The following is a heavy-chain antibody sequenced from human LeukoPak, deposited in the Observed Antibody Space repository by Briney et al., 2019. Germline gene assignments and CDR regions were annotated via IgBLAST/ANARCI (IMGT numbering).Heavy chain of an antibody. V-gene: IGHV3-23*01. CDR1: GFTLRSYG. J-gene: IGHJ4*02. CDR2: ISGSLDST. Sequence: GGSLRLSCATSGFTLRSYGMSWVRQASGKGLEWVSSISGSLDSTYYADSVKGRITISRDNSKNTLYLEMNNLKAEDTAIYYCATRSVVGRGGQGTLVIVSS. D-gene: IGHD1-26*01. CDR3: ATRSVVGR.